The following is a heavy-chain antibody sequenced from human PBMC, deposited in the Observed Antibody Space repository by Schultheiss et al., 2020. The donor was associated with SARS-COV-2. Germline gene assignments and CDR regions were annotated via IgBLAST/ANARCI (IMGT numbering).Heavy chain of an antibody. CDR3: ARDQRYYDFWSGVSGFGY. CDR2: ISGSGGST. D-gene: IGHD3-3*01. CDR1: GFTFSSYA. Sequence: GGSLRLSCAASGFTFSSYAMSWVRQAPGKGLEWVSAISGSGGSTYYADSVKGRFTISRDNSKNTLYLQMNSLRAEDTAVYYCARDQRYYDFWSGVSGFGYWGQGTLVTVSS. J-gene: IGHJ4*02. V-gene: IGHV3-23*01.